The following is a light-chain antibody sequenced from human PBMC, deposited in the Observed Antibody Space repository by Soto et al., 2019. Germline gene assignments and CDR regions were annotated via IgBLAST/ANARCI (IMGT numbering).Light chain of an antibody. CDR1: SSDVGGYNY. Sequence: QSALTQPPSASGSPGQSVTISCTGTSSDVGGYNYVSWYQQHPGKAPKLMIYEVSKRPSGVPDRFSGSKSGNTASLTVSGHQAEDEADYCCSSYAGSDNPYVFGTGTKLTV. CDR2: EVS. V-gene: IGLV2-8*01. J-gene: IGLJ1*01. CDR3: SSYAGSDNPYV.